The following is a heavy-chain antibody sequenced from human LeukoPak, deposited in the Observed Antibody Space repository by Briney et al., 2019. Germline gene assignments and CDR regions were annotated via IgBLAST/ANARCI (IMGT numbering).Heavy chain of an antibody. Sequence: PGGSLRLSCAASGFTFSSYAMSWVRQAPGMGLEWVSAISGSGGSTYYADPVKGRFTISRDNSKNTLYLQMNSLRAEDTAVYYCAKETDAYYLTLPDDYWGQGTLVTVSS. CDR3: AKETDAYYLTLPDDY. J-gene: IGHJ4*02. CDR2: ISGSGGST. CDR1: GFTFSSYA. V-gene: IGHV3-23*01. D-gene: IGHD2-8*01.